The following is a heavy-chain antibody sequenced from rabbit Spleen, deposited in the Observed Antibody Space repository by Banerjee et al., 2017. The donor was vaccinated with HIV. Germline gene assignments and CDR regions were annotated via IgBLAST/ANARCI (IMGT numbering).Heavy chain of an antibody. CDR3: VREAGYAGYGDGNL. CDR1: GFDFSIYG. Sequence: QEQLVESGGGLVQPGGSLKLSCKASGFDFSIYGVSWVHQAPGKGLEWIGYIDPVFGSTVYASWVNGRFTISSHNAQNTLNLQLNSLTAADTATYFCVREAGYAGYGDGNLWGPGTLVTVS. CDR2: IDPVFGST. D-gene: IGHD7-1*01. V-gene: IGHV1S47*01. J-gene: IGHJ4*01.